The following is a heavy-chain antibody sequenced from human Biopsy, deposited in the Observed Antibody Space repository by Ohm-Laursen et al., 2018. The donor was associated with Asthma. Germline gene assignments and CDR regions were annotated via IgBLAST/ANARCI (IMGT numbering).Heavy chain of an antibody. CDR3: ARGDSSGWSHYYFDY. J-gene: IGHJ4*02. V-gene: IGHV4-59*01. CDR2: VYYSGST. D-gene: IGHD6-19*01. Sequence: SQTLSLTCTVSGGSINNFYWSWIRQPPGKGLESIGHVYYSGSTNYNPSLKSRVTISIDASKSQFSLKLTSVTAADTAVYYCARGDSSGWSHYYFDYWSQGTLVTVSS. CDR1: GGSINNFY.